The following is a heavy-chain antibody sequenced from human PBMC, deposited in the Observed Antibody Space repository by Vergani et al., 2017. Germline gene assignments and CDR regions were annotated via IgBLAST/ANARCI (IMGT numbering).Heavy chain of an antibody. D-gene: IGHD2-15*01. J-gene: IGHJ6*02. CDR3: ARAGDCRGGSCCFPSYYYDGMDV. CDR2: IYYSGST. Sequence: QVQLQESGPGLVKPSETLSLTCTVSGGSISSYYWSWIRQPPGRGLEWIGYIYYSGSTYYNPSPTGRVTISVDTSKNQFSLMLSSVTAADTAVYYCARAGDCRGGSCCFPSYYYDGMDVWGQGTTVTVSS. V-gene: IGHV4-59*12. CDR1: GGSISSYY.